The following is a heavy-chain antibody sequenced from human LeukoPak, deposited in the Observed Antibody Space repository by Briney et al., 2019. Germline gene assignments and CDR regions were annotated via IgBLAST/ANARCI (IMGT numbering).Heavy chain of an antibody. CDR2: VFYNGNT. CDR1: GGSISSYY. J-gene: IGHJ5*02. D-gene: IGHD3-10*01. V-gene: IGHV4-59*01. Sequence: PSETLSLTCTVSGGSISSYYWSWIRQPPGKGLEWIGYVFYNGNTNYNPSLKGRVTISLDTSKNHFSLKLSSVTAADTAVYHCARNGAYGSGSYYPIDLWGQGTLVTVSS. CDR3: ARNGAYGSGSYYPIDL.